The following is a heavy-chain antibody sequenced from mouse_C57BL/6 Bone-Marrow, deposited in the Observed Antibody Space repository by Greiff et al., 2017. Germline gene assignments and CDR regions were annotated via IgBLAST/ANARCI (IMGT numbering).Heavy chain of an antibody. J-gene: IGHJ4*01. D-gene: IGHD2-13*01. CDR3: ARYIGTTYYYAMDY. CDR1: GFTFTDYY. V-gene: IGHV7-3*01. CDR2: IRNKANGYTT. Sequence: EVKLVESGGGLVQPGGSLSLSCAASGFTFTDYYMSWVRQPPGKALEWLGFIRNKANGYTTEYSASVKGRFTISRDNSQSILYLQMNALRAEDSATYYCARYIGTTYYYAMDYWGQGTSVTVSS.